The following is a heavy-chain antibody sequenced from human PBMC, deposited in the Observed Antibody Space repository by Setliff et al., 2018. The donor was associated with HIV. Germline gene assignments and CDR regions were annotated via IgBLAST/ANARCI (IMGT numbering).Heavy chain of an antibody. CDR1: GGSIDSSDYY. Sequence: SETLSLTCSVSGGSIDSSDYYWGWIRQPPGKGLEWIGTVYYTGSTFYNPSLESRVTISVDTSKNQFSLKLRSVTATDTTVYYCARDATSEGYMDVWGKGTTVTVSS. CDR3: ARDATSEGYMDV. J-gene: IGHJ6*03. V-gene: IGHV4-39*02. CDR2: VYYTGST.